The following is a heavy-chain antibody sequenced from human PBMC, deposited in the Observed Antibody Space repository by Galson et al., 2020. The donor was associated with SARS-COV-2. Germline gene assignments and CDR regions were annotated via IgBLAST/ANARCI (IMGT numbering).Heavy chain of an antibody. D-gene: IGHD6-19*01. V-gene: IGHV4-59*01. CDR3: AREISQSGDHYVAGWFDP. Sequence: SETLSLTCTVSGGSISSYYWSWIRQPPGKGLEWIGYIYYSGSTNYNPSLKSRVTISVDTSKNQFSLKLSSVTAADTAVYYCAREISQSGDHYVAGWFDPWGQGTLVTVSS. CDR2: IYYSGST. J-gene: IGHJ5*02. CDR1: GGSISSYY.